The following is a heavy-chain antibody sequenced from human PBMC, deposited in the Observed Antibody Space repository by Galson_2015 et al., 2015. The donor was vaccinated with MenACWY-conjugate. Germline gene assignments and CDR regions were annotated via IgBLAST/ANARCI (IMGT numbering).Heavy chain of an antibody. CDR1: GFTFSSYS. V-gene: IGHV3-21*01. J-gene: IGHJ4*02. Sequence: SLRLSCAASGFTFSSYSMNWVRQAPGKGLEWVSSISSSSSYIYYADSVKGRFTISRDNAKNSLYLQMNSLRAEDTAVYYCARLVEVWAGPDYWGQGTLVTVSS. D-gene: IGHD3/OR15-3a*01. CDR3: ARLVEVWAGPDY. CDR2: ISSSSSYI.